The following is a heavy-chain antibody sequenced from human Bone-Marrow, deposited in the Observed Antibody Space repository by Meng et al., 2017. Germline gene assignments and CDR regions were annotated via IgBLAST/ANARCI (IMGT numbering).Heavy chain of an antibody. CDR1: GGTFSSYV. Sequence: SVKVSCKASGGTFSSYVISWVRQAPGQGLEWMGGIIPIFGTANYAQKFQGRVTITADESTSTACMELSSLRSEDTAVYYCARDCSGGSCCYGNDAFDIWGQGTMVTVSS. D-gene: IGHD2-15*01. V-gene: IGHV1-69*13. CDR2: IIPIFGTA. J-gene: IGHJ3*02. CDR3: ARDCSGGSCCYGNDAFDI.